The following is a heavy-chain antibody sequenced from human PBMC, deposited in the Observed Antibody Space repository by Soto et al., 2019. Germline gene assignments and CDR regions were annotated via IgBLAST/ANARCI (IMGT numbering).Heavy chain of an antibody. Sequence: QVQLVQSGAEVKKPGSSVKVSCKASGGTFSSYAISWVRQAPGQGLEWMGGIIPIFGTANYAQKFQGRVTITADKSTSTADMELSSLRSEDTAGYYCARRGEMATYYYYGMDVWGQGTTVTVSS. CDR3: ARRGEMATYYYYGMDV. J-gene: IGHJ6*02. D-gene: IGHD5-12*01. CDR2: IIPIFGTA. V-gene: IGHV1-69*06. CDR1: GGTFSSYA.